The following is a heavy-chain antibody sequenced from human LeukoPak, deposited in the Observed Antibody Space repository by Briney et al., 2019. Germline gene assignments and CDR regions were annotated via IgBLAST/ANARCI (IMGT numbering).Heavy chain of an antibody. V-gene: IGHV4-34*01. CDR2: INHSGST. CDR1: GGSFSGYY. CDR3: ARVPELVVPAAIQWFDP. D-gene: IGHD2-2*01. J-gene: IGHJ5*02. Sequence: PSETLSLTCAVYGGSFSGYYWSWNRQPPGKGLEWIGEINHSGSTNYNPSLKSRVTISVDTSKNQFSLKLSSVTAADTAVYYCARVPELVVPAAIQWFDPWGQGTLVTVSS.